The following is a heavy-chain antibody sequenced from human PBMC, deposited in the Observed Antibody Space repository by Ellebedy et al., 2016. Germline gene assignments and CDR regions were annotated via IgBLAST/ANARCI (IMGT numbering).Heavy chain of an antibody. CDR1: GGSISSSSYY. CDR2: IYYSGST. V-gene: IGHV4-61*05. J-gene: IGHJ3*02. D-gene: IGHD6-19*01. CDR3: ARLLESRGAFDI. Sequence: SETLSLTCTVSGGSISSSSYYWSWIRQPPGKGLEWIGYIYYSGSTNYNPSLKSRVTISVDTSKNQFSLRLSSVTAADTAVYYCARLLESRGAFDIWGQGTMVTVSS.